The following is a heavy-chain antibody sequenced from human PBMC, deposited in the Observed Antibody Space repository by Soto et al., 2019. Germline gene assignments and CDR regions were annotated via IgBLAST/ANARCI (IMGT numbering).Heavy chain of an antibody. D-gene: IGHD2-2*01. J-gene: IGHJ6*03. CDR3: ARGSDCSSTSCYDLYMDV. V-gene: IGHV1-2*04. CDR1: GYTFTGYY. Sequence: ASVKVSCKASGYTFTGYYMHWVRQAPGQGLEWMGWINPNSGGTNYAQKFQGWVTMTRDTSISTAYMELSRLRSDDTAVYYCARGSDCSSTSCYDLYMDVWGKGTTVTVSS. CDR2: INPNSGGT.